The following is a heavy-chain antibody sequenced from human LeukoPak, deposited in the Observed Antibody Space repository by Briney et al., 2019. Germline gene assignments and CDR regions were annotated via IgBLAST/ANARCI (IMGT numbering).Heavy chain of an antibody. D-gene: IGHD1-26*01. V-gene: IGHV3-30*18. CDR3: AKFSSAGAVVGRGWFDP. J-gene: IGHJ5*02. Sequence: GGSLRLPCAASGFTFSSYGMHWVRQAPGKGLEWVAVISYDGSNKYYADSVKGRFTISRDNSKNTLYLQMNSLRAEDTAVYYCAKFSSAGAVVGRGWFDPWGQGTLVTVSS. CDR1: GFTFSSYG. CDR2: ISYDGSNK.